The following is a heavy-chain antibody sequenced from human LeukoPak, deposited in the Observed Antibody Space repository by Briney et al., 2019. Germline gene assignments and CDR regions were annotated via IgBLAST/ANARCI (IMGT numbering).Heavy chain of an antibody. CDR1: GGSISSYY. J-gene: IGHJ4*02. CDR3: ARTSGSYDKYYFDY. CDR2: IYYSGST. Sequence: SETLSLTCTVSGGSISSYYWSWIRQPPGRGLEWIGYIYYSGSTYYNPSLKSRVTISVDTSKNQFSLKLSSVTAADTAVYYCARTSGSYDKYYFDYWGQGTLVAVSS. D-gene: IGHD1-26*01. V-gene: IGHV4-59*01.